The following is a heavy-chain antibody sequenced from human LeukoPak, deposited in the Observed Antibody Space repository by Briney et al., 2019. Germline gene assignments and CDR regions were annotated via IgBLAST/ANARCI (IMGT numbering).Heavy chain of an antibody. CDR1: GFTFDDYA. CDR3: AKGADSSSRYRHFHY. J-gene: IGHJ4*02. D-gene: IGHD6-13*01. V-gene: IGHV3-9*03. Sequence: GGSLRLSCAPSGFTFDDYAMHWVRQAPGKGLEWVSGISWNIGSIGYAESVKGRFTISRDNAKNSMYLQMNSLRGEDMALYYCAKGADSSSRYRHFHYWGQGHVVSVS. CDR2: ISWNIGSI.